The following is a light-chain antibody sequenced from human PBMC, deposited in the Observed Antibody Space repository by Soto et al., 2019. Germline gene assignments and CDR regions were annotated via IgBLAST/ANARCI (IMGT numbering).Light chain of an antibody. CDR1: SSKIGSGYD. CDR2: GNS. CDR3: QSYDSSLSGVV. V-gene: IGLV1-40*01. J-gene: IGLJ2*01. Sequence: QSVLTQPPSVSGSPGQRVTISCTGRSSKIGSGYDVHWYQQLPGTDPKLLIYGNSNRPSGVPDRFSGSKSCTSASLASTGLQAEDEADHYCQSYDSSLSGVVFGGGTKLTVL.